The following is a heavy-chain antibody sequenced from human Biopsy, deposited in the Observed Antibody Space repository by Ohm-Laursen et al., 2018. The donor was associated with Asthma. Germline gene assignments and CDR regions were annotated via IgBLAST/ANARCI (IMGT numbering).Heavy chain of an antibody. CDR3: AGFCSGGNCPDH. D-gene: IGHD2-15*01. CDR2: IHYSGST. V-gene: IGHV4-61*08. CDR1: GDSFTYPGYY. J-gene: IGHJ4*02. Sequence: SETLSLTWSVSGDSFTYPGYYWSWVRQLPGRGLEWIGNIHYSGSTYSNPSLKSRVTISVDTSKKQISLRLSSVIAADTAVYYCAGFCSGGNCPDHWGQGTLVTVSS.